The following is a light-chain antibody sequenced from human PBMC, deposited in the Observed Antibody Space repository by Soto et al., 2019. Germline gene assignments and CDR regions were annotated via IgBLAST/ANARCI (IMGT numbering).Light chain of an antibody. Sequence: EIVLTQSPVTLSLSPGERATLSCRASQSVSSTLAWYQQKPGQAPRLLIYDASTRATGIPPRFSGSGSGTEFTLTISSLEAEDFAVYYCQQRSNWPPITFGQGTRLEIK. J-gene: IGKJ5*01. CDR1: QSVSST. CDR3: QQRSNWPPIT. CDR2: DAS. V-gene: IGKV3-11*01.